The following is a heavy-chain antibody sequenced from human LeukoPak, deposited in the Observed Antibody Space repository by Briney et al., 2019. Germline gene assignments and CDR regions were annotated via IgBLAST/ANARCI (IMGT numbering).Heavy chain of an antibody. CDR2: IYYSGGA. D-gene: IGHD4-11*01. CDR1: GGSMSGYY. V-gene: IGHV4-59*13. CDR3: ARGKGVAVNPLDY. Sequence: KASETLSLTCTVSGGSMSGYYWSWIRQPPGKGPEWIGYIYYSGGANYNPSLKSRVTMSVGTSKSQLSLNLISVTAADTTVYFCARGKGVAVNPLDYWGQGTQVTVSS. J-gene: IGHJ4*02.